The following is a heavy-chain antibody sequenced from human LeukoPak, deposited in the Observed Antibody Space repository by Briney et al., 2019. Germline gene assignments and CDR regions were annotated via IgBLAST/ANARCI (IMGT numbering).Heavy chain of an antibody. D-gene: IGHD2-2*01. Sequence: SVKVSCKASGGTFSSYAISWVRQAPGQGLEWMGRIIPILGIANYAQKFQGRVTMTRNTSISTAYMELSSLRSEDTAVYYCARGLDCSSTSCSDYWGQGTLVTVSS. CDR3: ARGLDCSSTSCSDY. CDR2: IIPILGIA. CDR1: GGTFSSYA. V-gene: IGHV1-69*04. J-gene: IGHJ4*02.